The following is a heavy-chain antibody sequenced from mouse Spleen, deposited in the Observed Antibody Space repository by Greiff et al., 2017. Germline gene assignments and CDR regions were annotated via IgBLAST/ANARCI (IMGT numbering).Heavy chain of an antibody. CDR2: INPNNGGT. CDR3: ARFYYDYDGSFAC. V-gene: IGHV1-18*01. CDR1: GYTFTDYN. Sequence: VQLQQSGPELVKPGASVKIPCKASGYTFTDYNMDWVKQSHGKSLEWIGDINPNNGGTIYNQKFKGKATLTVDKSSSTAYMELRSLTSEDTAVYYCARFYYDYDGSFACWGQGTLVTVSA. J-gene: IGHJ3*01. D-gene: IGHD2-4*01.